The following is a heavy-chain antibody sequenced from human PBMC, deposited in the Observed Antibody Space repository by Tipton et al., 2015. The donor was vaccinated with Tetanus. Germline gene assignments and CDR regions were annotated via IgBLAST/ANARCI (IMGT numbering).Heavy chain of an antibody. CDR3: AKDISAVPDTSRSAEYGMDV. Sequence: QLVQSGGGLVPPGRSLRLSCAASGFTFDDYAMHWVRQAPGKGLEWVSGISWNSGSRGYADSVKGRFTISRDNAKNSLYLQMNSLRAEDTALYYCAKDISAVPDTSRSAEYGMDVWGQGTTVTVPS. V-gene: IGHV3-9*01. CDR2: ISWNSGSR. J-gene: IGHJ6*02. D-gene: IGHD6-19*01. CDR1: GFTFDDYA.